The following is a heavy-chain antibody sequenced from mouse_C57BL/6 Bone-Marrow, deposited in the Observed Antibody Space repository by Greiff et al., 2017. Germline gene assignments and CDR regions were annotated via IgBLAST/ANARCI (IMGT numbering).Heavy chain of an antibody. J-gene: IGHJ1*03. D-gene: IGHD2-12*01. CDR1: GFTFSDYY. CDR3: ARQRTCYSDWYFDV. CDR2: ISNGGGST. Sequence: EVKLVESGGGLVRPGGSLKLSCAASGFTFSDYYMYWVRQTPEKRLEWVAYISNGGGSTYYPDTVKGRFTISRDNAKNTLYLQMSRLKSEDTAMYYCARQRTCYSDWYFDVWGTGTTVTVSS. V-gene: IGHV5-12*01.